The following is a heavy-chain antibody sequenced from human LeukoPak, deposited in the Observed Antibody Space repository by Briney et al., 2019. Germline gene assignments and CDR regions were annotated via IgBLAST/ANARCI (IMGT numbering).Heavy chain of an antibody. V-gene: IGHV3-74*03. CDR1: GFTFSRYW. D-gene: IGHD3-10*01. J-gene: IGHJ4*02. Sequence: QPGGSLRLYCAASGFTFSRYWMQWVRQAPGKGLVWVSHIVSDGSSTTYADSVKGRFTTSRDNAKNTLYLQMNSLRAEDTAVYYCVRDNYGVDYWGQGTLVTVSS. CDR3: VRDNYGVDY. CDR2: IVSDGSST.